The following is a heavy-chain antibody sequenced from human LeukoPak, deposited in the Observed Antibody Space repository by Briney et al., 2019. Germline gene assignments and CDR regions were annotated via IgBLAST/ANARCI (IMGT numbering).Heavy chain of an antibody. CDR2: IFHTGSI. CDR3: VRMGVSYYYDSSTYYPVAFDV. CDR1: GYSISGGYY. D-gene: IGHD3-22*01. Sequence: SETLSLTCGVSGYSISGGYYWGWIRQSPGKGLEWIATIFHTGSIYHNPSLKGRVILSVDTSKNQFSLILTSVIAADTAVYYCVRMGVSYYYDSSTYYPVAFDVWGQGTMVTVSS. V-gene: IGHV4-38-2*01. J-gene: IGHJ3*01.